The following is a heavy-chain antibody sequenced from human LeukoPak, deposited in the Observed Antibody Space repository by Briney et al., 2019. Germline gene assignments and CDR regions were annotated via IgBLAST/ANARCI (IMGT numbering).Heavy chain of an antibody. V-gene: IGHV1-69*01. CDR3: ARGGAYSGYDYFDS. J-gene: IGHJ4*02. D-gene: IGHD5-12*01. Sequence: ASVTVSFTCSVCTFTTFAINWVRQAPGQGLEWMGGIVPVFNSRNYAQQFQGRVTFTADESTNTAYMELRSLRSEDTAVYYCARGGAYSGYDYFDSWGQGTLVPVSS. CDR1: VCTFTTFA. CDR2: IVPVFNSR.